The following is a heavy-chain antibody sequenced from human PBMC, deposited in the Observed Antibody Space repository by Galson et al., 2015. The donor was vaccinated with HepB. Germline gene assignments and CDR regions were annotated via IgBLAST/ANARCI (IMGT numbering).Heavy chain of an antibody. CDR1: GGTFNNYA. J-gene: IGHJ6*03. D-gene: IGHD2-2*01. V-gene: IGHV1-69*13. CDR3: ARAEVQYTNAYADYMSD. CDR2: IIPIFRTA. Sequence: SVKVSCKASGGTFNNYAISWVRQAPGQGLEWMGGIIPIFRTAHYAQRFQGRVTVTADESTNTAYMELSSLRSEDTAIYYCARAEVQYTNAYADYMSDWGEATTVTVSS.